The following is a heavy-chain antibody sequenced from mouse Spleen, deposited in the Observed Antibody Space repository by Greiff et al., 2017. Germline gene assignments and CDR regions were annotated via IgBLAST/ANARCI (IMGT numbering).Heavy chain of an antibody. Sequence: EVKLVESGGGLVKPGGSLKLSCAASGFTFSSYAMSWVRQTPEKRLEWVATISSGGSYTYYPDSVKGRFTISRDNAKNTLYLQMSSLRSEDTAMYYCARHQGTATRYAMDYWGQGTSVTVSS. CDR1: GFTFSSYA. CDR3: ARHQGTATRYAMDY. CDR2: ISSGGSYT. J-gene: IGHJ4*01. D-gene: IGHD1-2*01. V-gene: IGHV5-9-3*01.